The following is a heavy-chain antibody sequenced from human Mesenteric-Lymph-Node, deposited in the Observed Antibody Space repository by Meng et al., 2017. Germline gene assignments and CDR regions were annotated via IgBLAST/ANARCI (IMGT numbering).Heavy chain of an antibody. J-gene: IGHJ5*02. Sequence: QVQLVGSGGGLVKPGRSLTLSCAASGFTFSDHYMTWIRQAPGKGLEWVAYISTGGTTISYADSLKGRFTISRDNAKNTLYLQMNSLRAEDTAIYYCALSNWLDPWGQGTLVTVSS. D-gene: IGHD2/OR15-2a*01. CDR1: GFTFSDHY. CDR3: ALSNWLDP. CDR2: ISTGGTTI. V-gene: IGHV3-11*04.